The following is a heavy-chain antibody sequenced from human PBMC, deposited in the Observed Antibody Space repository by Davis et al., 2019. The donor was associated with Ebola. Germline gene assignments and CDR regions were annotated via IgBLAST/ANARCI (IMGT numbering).Heavy chain of an antibody. Sequence: SETLSLTCAVHGGSFRGYYWSWIRQPPGKGLEWIGSIYYSGSTNYNPSLKSRVTISVDTSKNQFSLKLSSVTAADTAVYYCASRPWGYYYYGMDVWGQGTTVTVSS. J-gene: IGHJ6*02. CDR2: IYYSGST. CDR1: GGSFRGYY. V-gene: IGHV4-34*01. D-gene: IGHD3-16*01. CDR3: ASRPWGYYYYGMDV.